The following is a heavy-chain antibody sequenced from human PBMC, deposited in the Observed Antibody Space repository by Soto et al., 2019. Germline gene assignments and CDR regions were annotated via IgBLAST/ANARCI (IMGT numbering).Heavy chain of an antibody. D-gene: IGHD3-10*01. Sequence: EVQLVESGGGLVQPGGSLRLSCAASGFTFSSYWMHWVRQAPGKGLVWVSRINSDGSSTSYADSVKGRFTISRDNAKNTPYLQMNSLRAEDTAVYYCARDRGWFGEVPFDYWGQGTLVTVSS. V-gene: IGHV3-74*01. CDR3: ARDRGWFGEVPFDY. CDR1: GFTFSSYW. J-gene: IGHJ4*02. CDR2: INSDGSST.